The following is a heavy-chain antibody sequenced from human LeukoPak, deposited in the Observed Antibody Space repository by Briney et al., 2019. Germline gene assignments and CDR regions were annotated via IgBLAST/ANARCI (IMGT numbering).Heavy chain of an antibody. Sequence: GGSLRPSCAASGFTFSGSAMDWVRQASGKGLEWVGRIRSKANSYATAYAASVKGRFTISRDDSKNTAYLQMNSLKTEDTAVYYCTRHGSGYGPLSDWYFDLWGRGTLVTVSS. CDR2: IRSKANSYAT. V-gene: IGHV3-73*01. CDR1: GFTFSGSA. J-gene: IGHJ2*01. CDR3: TRHGSGYGPLSDWYFDL. D-gene: IGHD5-18*01.